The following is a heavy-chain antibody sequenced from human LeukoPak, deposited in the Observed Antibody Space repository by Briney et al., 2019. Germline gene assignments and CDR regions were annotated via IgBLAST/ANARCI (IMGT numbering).Heavy chain of an antibody. Sequence: GGSLRLSCAASGFTFSTNSMSWVRQAPGKGLEWVSYITSSGSVIHYSDSVRGRFTISRDNAKSSLYLQMDSLRAEDTAIYYCARDWASPGPTTIWGQGTLVTVSS. V-gene: IGHV3-48*01. J-gene: IGHJ4*02. CDR3: ARDWASPGPTTI. CDR1: GFTFSTNS. CDR2: ITSSGSVI. D-gene: IGHD1-26*01.